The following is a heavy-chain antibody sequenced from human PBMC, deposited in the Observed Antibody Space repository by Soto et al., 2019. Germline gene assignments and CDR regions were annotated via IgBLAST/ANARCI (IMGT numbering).Heavy chain of an antibody. CDR2: IYYSGST. CDR3: AGGGYCSGGSCYRDNWFDP. J-gene: IGHJ5*02. Sequence: SETLSLTCTVSGGSISSYYWSWIRQPPGKGLEWIGYIYYSGSTNYNPSLKSRVTISVDTSKNQFSLKLSSVTAADTAVYYCAGGGYCSGGSCYRDNWFDPWGQGTLVTVSS. V-gene: IGHV4-59*01. D-gene: IGHD2-15*01. CDR1: GGSISSYY.